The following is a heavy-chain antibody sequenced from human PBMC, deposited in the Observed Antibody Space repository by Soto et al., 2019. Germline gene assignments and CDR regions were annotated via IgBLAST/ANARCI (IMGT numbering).Heavy chain of an antibody. Sequence: EVQLVESGGGLVQPGGSLRLSCAASGFTFSSYEMNWVRQAPGKGLEWVSYISSSGSTIYYADSVKGRFTISRDNAKNCRELEMNGLRAEDRAVYYCAGGQYGSGGGYFDYWGQETLVTVSS. CDR1: GFTFSSYE. CDR3: AGGQYGSGGGYFDY. D-gene: IGHD3-3*01. CDR2: ISSSGSTI. V-gene: IGHV3-48*03. J-gene: IGHJ4*02.